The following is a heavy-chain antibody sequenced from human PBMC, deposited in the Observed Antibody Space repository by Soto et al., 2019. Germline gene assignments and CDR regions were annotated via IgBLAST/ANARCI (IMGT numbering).Heavy chain of an antibody. Sequence: QVQLVQSGPEVKKPGSSGKLPCKASGGTFSSYAISWGRQAPGQGLEWMGGIIPICDTTNYAQKFQGRVTITADESTSTAYMELSSLRSEDTAVYYCARSQGSSTSLEIYYYYYYGMDVWGQGTTVTVSS. CDR1: GGTFSSYA. CDR2: IIPICDTT. J-gene: IGHJ6*02. CDR3: ARSQGSSTSLEIYYYYYYGMDV. V-gene: IGHV1-69*01. D-gene: IGHD2-2*01.